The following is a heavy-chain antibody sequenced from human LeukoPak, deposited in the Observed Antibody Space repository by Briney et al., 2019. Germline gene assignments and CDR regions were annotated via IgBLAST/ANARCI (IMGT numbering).Heavy chain of an antibody. J-gene: IGHJ4*02. CDR1: GFTFSSYS. Sequence: GGSLRLSCAASGFTFSSYSMNWVRQAPGKGLEWVSSISSSSYIYYADSVKGRFTISRDNAKNSLYLQMNSLRAEDTAVYYCARDPALRYFDWLDYWGQGTLVTVSS. V-gene: IGHV3-21*01. CDR2: ISSSSYI. CDR3: ARDPALRYFDWLDY. D-gene: IGHD3-9*01.